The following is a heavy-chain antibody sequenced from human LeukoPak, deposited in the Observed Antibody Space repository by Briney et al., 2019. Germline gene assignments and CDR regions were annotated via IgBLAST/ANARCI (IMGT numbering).Heavy chain of an antibody. V-gene: IGHV4-39*01. D-gene: IGHD3-3*01. CDR2: IYYSGST. J-gene: IGHJ6*02. CDR1: GGSISSSSYY. Sequence: PSETLSLTCTVSGGSISSSSYYWGWIRQPPGKGLEWIGSIYYSGSTYYNPSLKSRVTISVDTSKNQFSLKLSSVTAADTAVYYCGRGVRSGSRYGMDVWGQGTTATVSS. CDR3: GRGVRSGSRYGMDV.